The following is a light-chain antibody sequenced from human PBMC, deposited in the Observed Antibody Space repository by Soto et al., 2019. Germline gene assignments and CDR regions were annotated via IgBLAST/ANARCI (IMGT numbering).Light chain of an antibody. CDR3: QQYNSYST. CDR2: GAS. Sequence: DVEMTQSPSTLFASVGDSVTIACRASQYVSGWVAWYQQKPGKAPKLLIYGASTLQTGVPSRFSGSGSGTDFTLTISSLQPDDFATYYCQQYNSYSTFGQGTKVEVK. J-gene: IGKJ1*01. V-gene: IGKV1-5*01. CDR1: QYVSGW.